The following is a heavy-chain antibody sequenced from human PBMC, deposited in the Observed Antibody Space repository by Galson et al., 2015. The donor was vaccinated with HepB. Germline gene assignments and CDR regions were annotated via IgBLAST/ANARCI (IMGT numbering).Heavy chain of an antibody. CDR1: GYTFTSYG. Sequence: SVKVSCKASGYTFTSYGISWVRQAPGQGLEWMGWISAYNGNTNYAQKLQGRVTMTTDTSTSTAYMELRSLRSDDTAVYYCARVQIMWGYSSSWRYWYFDLWGHGTLVTVSS. D-gene: IGHD6-13*01. CDR3: ARVQIMWGYSSSWRYWYFDL. CDR2: ISAYNGNT. V-gene: IGHV1-18*04. J-gene: IGHJ2*01.